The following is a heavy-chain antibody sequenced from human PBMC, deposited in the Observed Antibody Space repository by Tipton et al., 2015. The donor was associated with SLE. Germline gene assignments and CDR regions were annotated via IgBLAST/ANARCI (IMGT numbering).Heavy chain of an antibody. J-gene: IGHJ3*02. CDR1: SFTFREYA. Sequence: GSLRLSCETSSFTFREYAMSWVRQAPGKGLEWVAIINNSGSDKYYVDSVRGRFTISRDKAKNSLYLQLSSLRAEDTAVYYCARDLTGIDAFDIWGQGTMVTVSS. CDR2: INNSGSDK. CDR3: ARDLTGIDAFDI. V-gene: IGHV3-7*01. D-gene: IGHD7-27*01.